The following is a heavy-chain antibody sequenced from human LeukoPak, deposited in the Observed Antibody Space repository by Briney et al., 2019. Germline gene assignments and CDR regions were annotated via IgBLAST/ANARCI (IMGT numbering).Heavy chain of an antibody. CDR1: GGTFSSYA. CDR3: ARSGTGTVYYYYYMDV. V-gene: IGHV1-69*13. J-gene: IGHJ6*03. D-gene: IGHD1-1*01. Sequence: ASVKVSCKASGGTFSSYAISWVRQAPGQGLEWMGGIIPIFGTANYAQKFQGRVTITADESTSTAYMELSSLRSEDTAVYYCARSGTGTVYYYYYMDVWGKGTTVTVSS. CDR2: IIPIFGTA.